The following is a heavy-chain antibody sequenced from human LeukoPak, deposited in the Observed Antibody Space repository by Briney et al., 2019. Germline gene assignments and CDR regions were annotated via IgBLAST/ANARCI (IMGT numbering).Heavy chain of an antibody. D-gene: IGHD5-18*01. CDR1: GYTFTDYY. V-gene: IGHV1-2*02. J-gene: IGHJ4*02. CDR3: ANIQKWLPY. Sequence: ASVKVSCKASGYTFTDYYMHWVRQAPGQGLEWMGWINLNSGGTHLAQEFQGRVTMTRDTSISTAYMELNRLRSDDTAMYYCANIQKWLPYWGQGTLVTVSS. CDR2: INLNSGGT.